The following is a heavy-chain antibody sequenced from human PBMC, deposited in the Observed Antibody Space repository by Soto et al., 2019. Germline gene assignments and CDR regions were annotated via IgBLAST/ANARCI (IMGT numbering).Heavy chain of an antibody. CDR1: GGYFSGYY. CDR3: ARGEGVLLWFGELLSLNWFDP. Sequence: SETLSLTSTVDGGYFSGYYWSWIRQTTGKGLEWIGEINHSGSTNYNPSLKSRVTISVDTSKNQFSLKLSSVTAADTAVYYCARGEGVLLWFGELLSLNWFDPWGQGTLVTVSS. V-gene: IGHV4-34*01. D-gene: IGHD3-10*01. CDR2: INHSGST. J-gene: IGHJ5*02.